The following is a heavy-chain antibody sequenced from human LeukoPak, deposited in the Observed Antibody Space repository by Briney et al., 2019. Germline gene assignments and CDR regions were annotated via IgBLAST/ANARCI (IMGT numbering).Heavy chain of an antibody. J-gene: IGHJ3*01. CDR3: ARANPRLKHRSILFVRGLSPYDTFDV. CDR2: FFYSGGT. Sequence: SETLSLTCTVSNDSISNYSWSWIRQPPGKGLEWIGYFFYSGGTNNNPSLKSRVTISTDTSKNQISLKLTSLTAADTAVYYCARANPRLKHRSILFVRGLSPYDTFDVWGQGTTVTVSS. V-gene: IGHV4-59*08. CDR1: NDSISNYS. D-gene: IGHD3-10*01.